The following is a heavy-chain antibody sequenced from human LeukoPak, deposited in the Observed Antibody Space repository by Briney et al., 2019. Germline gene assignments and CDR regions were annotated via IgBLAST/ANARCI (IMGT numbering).Heavy chain of an antibody. V-gene: IGHV1-2*02. CDR2: INPNSGGT. J-gene: IGHJ4*02. D-gene: IGHD6-19*01. Sequence: ASVKVSCKASGYTFTGYYMHWVRQAPGQGLEWMGWINPNSGGTNYAQKFQGRVTMTRDTSISTAYMELSRLRSDDTAVYYCATTPLTYSSGWYPGRYWGQGTLVTVSS. CDR3: ATTPLTYSSGWYPGRY. CDR1: GYTFTGYY.